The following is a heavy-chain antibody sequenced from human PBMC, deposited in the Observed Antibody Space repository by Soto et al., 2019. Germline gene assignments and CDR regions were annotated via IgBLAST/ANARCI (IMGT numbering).Heavy chain of an antibody. J-gene: IGHJ3*02. D-gene: IGHD3-9*01. V-gene: IGHV3-23*01. CDR2: ISGSGGST. CDR1: GFTFSSYA. Sequence: EVQLLESGGGLVQPGGSLRLSCAASGFTFSSYAMSWVRQAPGKGLEWVSAISGSGGSTYYADSVKGRFTISRDNSKNTLYLQMNSLRAEDTAVYYCAKDGRDFDWLPDEGGAFDIWGQGTMVTVSS. CDR3: AKDGRDFDWLPDEGGAFDI.